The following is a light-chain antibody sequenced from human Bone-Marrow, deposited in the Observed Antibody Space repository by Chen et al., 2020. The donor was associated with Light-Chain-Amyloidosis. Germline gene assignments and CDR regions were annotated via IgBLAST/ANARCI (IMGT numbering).Light chain of an antibody. CDR1: QDIRKD. J-gene: IGKJ4*01. CDR3: QQRQAWPIT. Sequence: DVQMTQSPSSLSASVGERVIITCQASQDIRKDLSWYQQRPGKAPNLLIYGASNLETGVPSRFSGSGSGTDFTFTISSLQPEDFAIYYCQQRQAWPITFGGGTNVEIK. CDR2: GAS. V-gene: IGKV1-33*01.